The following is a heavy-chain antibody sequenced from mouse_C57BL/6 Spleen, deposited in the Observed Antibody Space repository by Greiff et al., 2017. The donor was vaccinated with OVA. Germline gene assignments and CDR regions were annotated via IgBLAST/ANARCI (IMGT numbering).Heavy chain of an antibody. CDR2: INPSTGGT. J-gene: IGHJ1*03. V-gene: IGHV1-42*01. CDR3: ARRIITTWYFDV. Sequence: VHVKQSGPELVKPGASVKISCKASGYSFTGYYMNWVKQSPEKSLEWIGEINPSTGGTTYNQKFKAKATLTVDKSSSTAYMQLKSLTSEDSAVYYCARRIITTWYFDVWGTGTTVTVSS. CDR1: GYSFTGYY. D-gene: IGHD1-1*01.